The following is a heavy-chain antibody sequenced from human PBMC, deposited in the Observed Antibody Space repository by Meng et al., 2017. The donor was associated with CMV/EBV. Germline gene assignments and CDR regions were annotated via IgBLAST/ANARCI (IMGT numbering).Heavy chain of an antibody. V-gene: IGHV3-7*03. CDR2: IKQDGSEK. J-gene: IGHJ4*02. Sequence: GESLKISCAASGFTFSSYWMSWVRQAPGKGLEWVANIKQDGSEKYYVDSVKGRFTISRDNAKNSLYLQMNSLRAEDTAVYYCARGYCSSTSCSILFDYWGQGTLVTVSS. D-gene: IGHD2-2*01. CDR3: ARGYCSSTSCSILFDY. CDR1: GFTFSSYW.